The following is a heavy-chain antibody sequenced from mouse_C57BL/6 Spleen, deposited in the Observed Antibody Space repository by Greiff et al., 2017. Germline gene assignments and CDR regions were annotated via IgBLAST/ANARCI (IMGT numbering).Heavy chain of an antibody. D-gene: IGHD2-3*01. Sequence: EVKLVESEGGLVQPGSSMKLSCTASGFTFSDYYMAWVRQVPEKGLEWVANINYDGSSTYYLDSLKSRFIISRDNAKNILYLQRSSLKSEDTATYYCAREGADGYSCMDYWGQGTSVTVSS. V-gene: IGHV5-16*01. CDR2: INYDGSST. J-gene: IGHJ4*01. CDR1: GFTFSDYY. CDR3: AREGADGYSCMDY.